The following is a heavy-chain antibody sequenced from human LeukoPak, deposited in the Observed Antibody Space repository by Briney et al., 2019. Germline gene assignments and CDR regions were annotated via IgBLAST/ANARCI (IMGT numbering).Heavy chain of an antibody. CDR3: ARGGYCGGDRLYNWFDP. V-gene: IGHV3-20*01. D-gene: IGHD2-21*02. Sequence: GGSLRLSCAASGFTFDDYGMSWVRHAPGKGLEWVSGINWNGGSTGYADSVKGRFTISRDNAKNSLYLQMNSLRAEDTALYHCARGGYCGGDRLYNWFDPWGQGTLVTVSS. CDR2: INWNGGST. J-gene: IGHJ5*02. CDR1: GFTFDDYG.